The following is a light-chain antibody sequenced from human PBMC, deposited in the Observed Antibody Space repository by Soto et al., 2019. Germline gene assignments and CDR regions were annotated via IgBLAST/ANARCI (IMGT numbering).Light chain of an antibody. J-gene: IGKJ5*01. CDR2: GAS. V-gene: IGKV3-20*01. CDR1: QSVSSSY. Sequence: EIVSTQSPGTLSLSPGERATLSCRASQSVSSSYLAWYQQKPGQAPRLLIYGASSRATGIPDRFSGSGSGTDFTLTISRLEPEDFAVYYCQQYGSSRAITFGQGTRLEI. CDR3: QQYGSSRAIT.